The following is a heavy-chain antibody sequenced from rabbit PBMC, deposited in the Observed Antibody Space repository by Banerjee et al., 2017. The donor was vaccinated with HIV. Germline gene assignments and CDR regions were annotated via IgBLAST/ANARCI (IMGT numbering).Heavy chain of an antibody. Sequence: QQQLEESGGGLVQPEGSLTLTCKASGFSFSSSHYMCWVRQAPGKGLEWIGCICIGSGSTYYASWAKGRFTISKTSSTTVTLQMTSLTAADTATYFCARDLAGVTGWNFGLWGPGTLVTVS. D-gene: IGHD4-1*01. J-gene: IGHJ6*01. CDR3: ARDLAGVTGWNFGL. V-gene: IGHV1S45*01. CDR2: ICIGSGST. CDR1: GFSFSSSHY.